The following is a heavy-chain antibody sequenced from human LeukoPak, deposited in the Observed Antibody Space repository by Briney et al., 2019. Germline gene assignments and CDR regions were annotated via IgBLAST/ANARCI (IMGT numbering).Heavy chain of an antibody. CDR1: GGSFSGYY. CDR3: ARGPPLEGGSSSPYYFDY. Sequence: SETLSLTCAVYGGSFSGYYWSWIRQPPGKGLEWIGEISHSGSTNYNPSLKSRVTISVDTSKNQFSLKLSSVTAADTAVYYCARGPPLEGGSSSPYYFDYWGQGTLVTVSS. D-gene: IGHD6-6*01. J-gene: IGHJ4*02. V-gene: IGHV4-34*01. CDR2: ISHSGST.